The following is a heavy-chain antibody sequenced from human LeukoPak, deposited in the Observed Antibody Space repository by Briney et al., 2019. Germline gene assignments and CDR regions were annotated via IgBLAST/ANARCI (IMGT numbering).Heavy chain of an antibody. CDR3: VREAYEYHFDY. CDR2: ISSSSLYI. D-gene: IGHD5-12*01. CDR1: GFTFSDYS. Sequence: GGSLRLSCAASGFTFSDYSMNWVRQAPGKGLEWVSYISSSSLYINYADSVKGRFTVSRDNAKNSLFLQMNSLRAEDTAVYYCVREAYEYHFDYWGQGTLVTVSS. J-gene: IGHJ4*02. V-gene: IGHV3-21*06.